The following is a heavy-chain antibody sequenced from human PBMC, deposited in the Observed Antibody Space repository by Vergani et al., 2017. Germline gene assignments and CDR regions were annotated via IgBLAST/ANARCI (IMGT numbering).Heavy chain of an antibody. CDR2: INHSGST. D-gene: IGHD5-12*01. Sequence: QVQLQQWGAGLLKPSETLSLTCAVYGGSFSGYYWSWIRQPPGKGLEWIGEINHSGSTNYNPSLKSRVTISVDTSKNQVSLKLSSVTAADTAVYYCARSGAYSGYDFGRHWGQGTLVTVSS. CDR3: ARSGAYSGYDFGRH. CDR1: GGSFSGYY. V-gene: IGHV4-34*01. J-gene: IGHJ1*01.